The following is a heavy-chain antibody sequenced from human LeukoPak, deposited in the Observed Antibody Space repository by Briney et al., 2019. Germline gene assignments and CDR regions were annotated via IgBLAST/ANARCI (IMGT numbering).Heavy chain of an antibody. CDR3: ASGAEAGRDY. CDR2: ISGSSSAM. CDR1: GFTFSSYS. J-gene: IGHJ4*02. Sequence: GGSLRLSCAASGFTFSSYSMNWVRQAPGKGPEWVSYISGSSSAMYYADSVKGRFTISRDNAKSSLSLQMDSLRAEDTAVYYCASGAEAGRDYWGQGTLVTVSS. D-gene: IGHD4/OR15-4a*01. V-gene: IGHV3-48*01.